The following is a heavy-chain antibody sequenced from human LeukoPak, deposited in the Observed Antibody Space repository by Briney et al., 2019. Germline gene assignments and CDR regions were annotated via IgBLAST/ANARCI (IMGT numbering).Heavy chain of an antibody. D-gene: IGHD6-19*01. CDR1: GFTFSSYD. CDR3: ARAVSVAGTLYDLDY. Sequence: GGSLRLSCAASGFTFSSYDMHWVRQPTGKGLEWVSAIGIATDTYYPDSVKGRFTICRENAKNSFYLQMNSLRAGDTAVYYCARAVSVAGTLYDLDYWGQGTLVTVSS. V-gene: IGHV3-13*01. J-gene: IGHJ4*02. CDR2: IGIATDT.